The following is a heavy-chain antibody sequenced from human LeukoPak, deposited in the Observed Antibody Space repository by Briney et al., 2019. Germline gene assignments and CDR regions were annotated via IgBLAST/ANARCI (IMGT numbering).Heavy chain of an antibody. CDR2: ISGSGGST. D-gene: IGHD3-10*01. CDR1: GFTFSSYA. Sequence: QPGRSLRLSCAASGFTFSSYAMHWVRQAPGKGLEWVSAISGSGGSTYYADSVKGRFTISRDNSKNTLYLQMNSLRAEDTAVYFCAVNYYGSGSYFPSVDYWGQGTLVTVSS. CDR3: AVNYYGSGSYFPSVDY. J-gene: IGHJ4*02. V-gene: IGHV3-23*01.